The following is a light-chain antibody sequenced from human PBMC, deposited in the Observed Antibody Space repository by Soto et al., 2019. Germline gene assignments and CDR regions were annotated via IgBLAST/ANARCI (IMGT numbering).Light chain of an antibody. J-gene: IGLJ2*01. CDR3: SSYAGSNNVV. CDR2: EVS. V-gene: IGLV2-8*01. Sequence: QSALTQPPSASGSPGQSVTISCTGTSSDVGGYNYVSWYQQHPGKAPKLMIYEVSKRPSGVPDRFSGSKSGNTASLTVSGLRADDEADYYCSSYAGSNNVVFGGGTKLTVL. CDR1: SSDVGGYNY.